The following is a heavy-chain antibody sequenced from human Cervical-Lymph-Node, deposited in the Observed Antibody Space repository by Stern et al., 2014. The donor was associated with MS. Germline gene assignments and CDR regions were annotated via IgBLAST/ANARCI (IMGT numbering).Heavy chain of an antibody. D-gene: IGHD1-1*01. J-gene: IGHJ4*02. Sequence: VKLVESGGGVIQPGGSLRLSCTASGFTVRRDYMTWVRQAPGKGLEWGSLITNVGSTFYTDSVKGRFTISRDDSKNTVYLHMTSLRAEDTAMYYCARDTSSPERSDWWGQGTLVTVSS. V-gene: IGHV3-53*01. CDR1: GFTVRRDY. CDR2: ITNVGST. CDR3: ARDTSSPERSDW.